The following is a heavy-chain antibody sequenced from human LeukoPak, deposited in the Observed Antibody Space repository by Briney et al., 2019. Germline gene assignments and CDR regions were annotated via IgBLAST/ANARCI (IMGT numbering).Heavy chain of an antibody. Sequence: ASVKVSCKASGYTFTSYDINWVRQATGQGLEWMGWMNPNSGNTGYAQKFQGRVTMTRNTSISTAYMELSSLRSEDTAVYYCARGRLVKRWELLYWSQGTLVTVSS. J-gene: IGHJ4*02. D-gene: IGHD1-26*01. CDR2: MNPNSGNT. V-gene: IGHV1-8*01. CDR1: GYTFTSYD. CDR3: ARGRLVKRWELLY.